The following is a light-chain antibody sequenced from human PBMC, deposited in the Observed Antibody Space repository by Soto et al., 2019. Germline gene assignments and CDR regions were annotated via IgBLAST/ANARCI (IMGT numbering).Light chain of an antibody. CDR3: QQYGSSPP. CDR1: QSVSNDF. CDR2: GAS. V-gene: IGKV3-20*01. Sequence: EIVLTQSPGILSLSPGERATLSCRASQSVSNDFLAWYQQKPGQAPRLLIYGASTRATDVPDRFSGSGSGADFTLSISRLEPEDFAVYYCQQYGSSPPFGGGTKVDIK. J-gene: IGKJ4*01.